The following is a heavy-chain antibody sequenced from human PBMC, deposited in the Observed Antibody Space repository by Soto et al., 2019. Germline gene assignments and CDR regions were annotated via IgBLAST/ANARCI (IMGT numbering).Heavy chain of an antibody. D-gene: IGHD3-22*01. V-gene: IGHV1-69*13. CDR3: ARDYYDSSGYYSADY. CDR1: GGTFSSYA. J-gene: IGHJ4*02. Sequence: SVKVSCKASGGTFSSYAISWVRQAPGQGLEWMGGIIPIFGTANYAQKFQGRVTITADESTSTAYMELSSLRSEDTAVYYCARDYYDSSGYYSADYWGQGTLVTVSS. CDR2: IIPIFGTA.